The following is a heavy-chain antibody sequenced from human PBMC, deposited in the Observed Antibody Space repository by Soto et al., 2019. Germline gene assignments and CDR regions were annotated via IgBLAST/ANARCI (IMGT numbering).Heavy chain of an antibody. J-gene: IGHJ4*02. CDR1: RVSMSDYF. D-gene: IGHD5-18*01. Sequence: SETLSLTCTVSRVSMSDYFWSWIRQPPGKGLEWIGYIFHTGSTNYNPSLKSRVTISVDTSKNQFSLKLSSVTAADTAVYYCARGRGDTAMAWYYWGQGTLVTVSS. CDR2: IFHTGST. CDR3: ARGRGDTAMAWYY. V-gene: IGHV4-59*01.